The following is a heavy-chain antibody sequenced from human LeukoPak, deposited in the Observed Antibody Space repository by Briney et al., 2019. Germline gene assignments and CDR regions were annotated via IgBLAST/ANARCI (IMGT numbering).Heavy chain of an antibody. J-gene: IGHJ5*02. CDR1: GGSISSGGYY. CDR3: AREWEGESAFDP. V-gene: IGHV4-30-4*08. D-gene: IGHD1-26*01. CDR2: IYYSGST. Sequence: SETLSLTCTVSGGSISSGGYYWSWIRQHPGKGLEWIGSIYYSGSTYYNPSLKSRVTISVDTSKNQFSLKLSSVTAADTAVYYCAREWEGESAFDPWGQGTLVTVSS.